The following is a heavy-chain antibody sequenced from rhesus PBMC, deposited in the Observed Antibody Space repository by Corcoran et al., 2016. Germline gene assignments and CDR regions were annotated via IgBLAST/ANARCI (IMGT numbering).Heavy chain of an antibody. CDR2: ISATDGST. CDR3: ARGLFYFDY. V-gene: IGHV4-173*01. CDR1: GGSLKNNH. Sequence: QVQLQESGPGLVKPSETLSLTCAVSGGSLKNNHWPWIRQPPGKGLEWIGYISATDGSTDNNPSLRSRITMSTDTSKNQFSLKLNSLTAADTAVYYCARGLFYFDYWGQGVLVSVSS. J-gene: IGHJ4*01.